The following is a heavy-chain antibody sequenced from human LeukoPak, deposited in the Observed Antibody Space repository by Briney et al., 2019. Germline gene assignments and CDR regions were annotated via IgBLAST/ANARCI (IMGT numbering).Heavy chain of an antibody. CDR3: ARDRDWNFDY. V-gene: IGHV3-21*01. J-gene: IGHJ4*02. CDR2: ISPNSTYI. D-gene: IGHD3/OR15-3a*01. Sequence: PGGSLRLSCAASGFTFSDYTMDWVRQAPGKGLEWVSSISPNSTYIKYSDSVKGRFTISRDDAKNSLYLQMNSLRADDTAVYYCARDRDWNFDYWGQGTLVTVSS. CDR1: GFTFSDYT.